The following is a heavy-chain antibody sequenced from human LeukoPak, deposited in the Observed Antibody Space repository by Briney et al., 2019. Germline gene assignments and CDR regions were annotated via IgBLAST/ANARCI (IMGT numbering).Heavy chain of an antibody. CDR3: AKDMASSYCSTASCPFDY. D-gene: IGHD2-2*01. CDR1: GFTFSSYG. Sequence: GRSLRLSCAASGFTFSSYGMHWVRQAPGKGLEWVAVIWYDGSNKYYADSVKGRFTISRDNSKNTLYLQMNSLRAEDTAVYYCAKDMASSYCSTASCPFDYWGQGTLVTVSS. V-gene: IGHV3-33*06. CDR2: IWYDGSNK. J-gene: IGHJ4*02.